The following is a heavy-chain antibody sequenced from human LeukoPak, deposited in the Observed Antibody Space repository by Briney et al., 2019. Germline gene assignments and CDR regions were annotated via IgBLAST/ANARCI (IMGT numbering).Heavy chain of an antibody. CDR1: GYTLTELS. CDR2: FDPEDGET. V-gene: IGHV1-24*01. J-gene: IGHJ1*01. Sequence: ASVTVSCTVTGYTLTELSMHWVRQAPGKGLEWMGGFDPEDGETIYAQKFQGRVTMTEDTSTDTAYMELSSLRSEDTAVYYCATFRGSYNAEYFQHWGQGTLVTVSS. D-gene: IGHD1-26*01. CDR3: ATFRGSYNAEYFQH.